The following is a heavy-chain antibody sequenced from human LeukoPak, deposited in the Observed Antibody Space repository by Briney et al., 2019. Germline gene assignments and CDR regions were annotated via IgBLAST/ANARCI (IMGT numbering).Heavy chain of an antibody. Sequence: SETLSLTCTVSGGSLSSDFWSWIRQPPGKGLEWIGYIYYSGSTNYNPSLKSRVTISVDTSKNQYSLTLSSVTAADTAVYYCARQYCSSTNCYYFDYWGQGTLVTVSS. CDR2: IYYSGST. V-gene: IGHV4-59*01. CDR1: GGSLSSDF. CDR3: ARQYCSSTNCYYFDY. J-gene: IGHJ4*02. D-gene: IGHD2-2*01.